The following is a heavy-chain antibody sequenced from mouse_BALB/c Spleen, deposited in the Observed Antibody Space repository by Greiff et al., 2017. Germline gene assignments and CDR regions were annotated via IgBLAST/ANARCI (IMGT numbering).Heavy chain of an antibody. CDR1: GDSITSGY. D-gene: IGHD1-2*01. J-gene: IGHJ3*01. V-gene: IGHV3-8*02. Sequence: EVKLVESGPSLVKPSQTLSLTCSVTGDSITSGYWNWIRKFPGNKLEYMGYISYSGSTYYNPSLKSRISITRDTSKNQYYLQLNSVTTEDTATYYCARSNSLLRPPFAYWGQGTLVTVSA. CDR2: ISYSGST. CDR3: ARSNSLLRPPFAY.